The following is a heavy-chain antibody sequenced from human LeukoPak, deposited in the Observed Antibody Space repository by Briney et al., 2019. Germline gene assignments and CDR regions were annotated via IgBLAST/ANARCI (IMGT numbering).Heavy chain of an antibody. Sequence: GPSVSVSCTVSGGIPTELSIQWGRQAPGKGLECMGGFDPEQNTMIYAQRLQGRVTMTEDTSTDTAYMELSSLTSEDTGIYYCATRSGDFWSGYVNWGQGTLVTVSS. CDR3: ATRSGDFWSGYVN. CDR1: GGIPTELS. J-gene: IGHJ4*02. D-gene: IGHD3-3*01. V-gene: IGHV1-24*01. CDR2: FDPEQNTM.